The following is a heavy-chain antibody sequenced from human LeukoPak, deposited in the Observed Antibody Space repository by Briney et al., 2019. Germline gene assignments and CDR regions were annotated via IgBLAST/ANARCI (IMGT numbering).Heavy chain of an antibody. CDR2: IYYSGST. J-gene: IGHJ3*02. Sequence: SETLSLTCTVSGGSISSYYWSWIRQPPGKGLEWIGYIYYSGSTNYNPSLKSRVTISVDTSKNQFSLKLSSVTAADTAVYYCARVFPPLGAFDIWGQGTMVTVSS. CDR3: ARVFPPLGAFDI. V-gene: IGHV4-59*01. D-gene: IGHD3-3*01. CDR1: GGSISSYY.